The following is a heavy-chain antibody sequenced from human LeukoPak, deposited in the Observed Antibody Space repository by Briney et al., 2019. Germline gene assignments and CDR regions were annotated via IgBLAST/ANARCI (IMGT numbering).Heavy chain of an antibody. J-gene: IGHJ5*02. CDR2: INPNSGGT. V-gene: IGHV1-2*02. CDR1: GYTFTGYY. Sequence: ASVKVSCKASGYTFTGYYMHWVRQAPGQGLEWMGWINPNSGGTNYAQKFHGRVTMTRDTSISTAYMELSRLRSDDTAVYYCARDPRLIWFGEFLGWFDPWGQGTLVTVSS. D-gene: IGHD3-10*01. CDR3: ARDPRLIWFGEFLGWFDP.